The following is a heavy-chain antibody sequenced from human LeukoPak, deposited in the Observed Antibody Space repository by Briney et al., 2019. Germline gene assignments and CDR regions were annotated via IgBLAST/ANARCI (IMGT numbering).Heavy chain of an antibody. J-gene: IGHJ4*02. CDR1: GGTFSSYA. D-gene: IGHD5-12*01. V-gene: IGHV1-69*04. Sequence: ASVKVSCKASGGTFSSYAIGWVRQAPGQGLEWMGRIIPILGIANYAQKFQGRVTITADKSTSTAYMELSSLRSEDTAVYYCATQYGIVATIRFDYWGQGTLVTVSS. CDR3: ATQYGIVATIRFDY. CDR2: IIPILGIA.